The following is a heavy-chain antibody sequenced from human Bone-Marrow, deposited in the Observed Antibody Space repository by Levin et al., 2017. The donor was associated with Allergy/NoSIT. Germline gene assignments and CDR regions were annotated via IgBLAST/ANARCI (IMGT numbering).Heavy chain of an antibody. D-gene: IGHD3/OR15-3a*01. CDR2: IYLYDSDA. Sequence: GESLKISCQGSGFTFTTYWIGWVRQMPGKGLEWMGAIYLYDSDARYSPSFHGQVTISADKAVSTVYLHLSRLKASDSAVYFCARTGGLEMSSVTRNDAFDVWGQGTTVTVSS. CDR1: GFTFTTYW. J-gene: IGHJ3*01. V-gene: IGHV5-51*01. CDR3: ARTGGLEMSSVTRNDAFDV.